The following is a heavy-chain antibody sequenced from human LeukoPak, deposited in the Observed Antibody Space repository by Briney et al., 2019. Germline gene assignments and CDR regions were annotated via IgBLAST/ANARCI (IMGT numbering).Heavy chain of an antibody. CDR3: ARAREEGCSGGGCIPGSFYHYAMDV. V-gene: IGHV4-61*01. D-gene: IGHD2-15*01. CDR2: IYYTGST. Sequence: PSETLSLTCTVSGGSVTGGTHSWSWIRQPPGKGLEWLGYIYYTGSTNYNPSLKSRVTISLDTSNNQFSLKLSSVTAADTAMYYCARAREEGCSGGGCIPGSFYHYAMDVWGQGTTVTVSS. J-gene: IGHJ6*02. CDR1: GGSVTGGTHS.